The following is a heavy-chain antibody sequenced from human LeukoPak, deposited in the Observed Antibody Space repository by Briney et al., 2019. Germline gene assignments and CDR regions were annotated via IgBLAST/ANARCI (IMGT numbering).Heavy chain of an antibody. V-gene: IGHV4-39*01. Sequence: KPSETLSLTCTVSGGSISSYYWGWIRQPPGKGLEWIGSISYSGNTYYNPSLKSRVTISVDPSKNQFSLKLTSVTAADTAVYYCAGLYSGSYLGYFDYWGQGTLVSVSS. CDR3: AGLYSGSYLGYFDY. D-gene: IGHD1-26*01. CDR1: GGSISSYY. J-gene: IGHJ4*02. CDR2: ISYSGNT.